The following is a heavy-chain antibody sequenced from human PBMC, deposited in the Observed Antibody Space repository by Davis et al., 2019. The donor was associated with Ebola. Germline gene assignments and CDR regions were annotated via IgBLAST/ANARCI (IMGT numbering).Heavy chain of an antibody. J-gene: IGHJ4*02. V-gene: IGHV3-30*03. Sequence: GESLKISCAASAFTFSSYGMHWVRQAPGKGLEWVAGISFDGTNKYYADSVKGRFTISRDNSKNTLYLHMNSLRVEDTAVYHCARDPSGGYLTLSNRAFDSWGQGNLVTVSS. CDR1: AFTFSSYG. CDR2: ISFDGTNK. D-gene: IGHD3-22*01. CDR3: ARDPSGGYLTLSNRAFDS.